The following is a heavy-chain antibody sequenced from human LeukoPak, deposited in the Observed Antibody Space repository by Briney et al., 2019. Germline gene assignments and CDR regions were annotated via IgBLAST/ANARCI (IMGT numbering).Heavy chain of an antibody. V-gene: IGHV4-39*01. CDR3: ASVGTTVTSSDY. Sequence: SETLSLTCTVSGGSISSSSYYWGWIRQPPGKGLEWIGSIYYSGSTYYNPPLKSRVTISVDMSKNQFSLNLSSVTAADTAVYYCASVGTTVTSSDYWGQGTPVTVSS. CDR2: IYYSGST. J-gene: IGHJ4*02. D-gene: IGHD4-17*01. CDR1: GGSISSSSYY.